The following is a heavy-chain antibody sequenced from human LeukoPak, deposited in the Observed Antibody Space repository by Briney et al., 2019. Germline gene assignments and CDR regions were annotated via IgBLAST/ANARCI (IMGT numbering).Heavy chain of an antibody. CDR2: ISGSGGST. CDR3: AKDLAAAYWFDP. V-gene: IGHV3-23*01. CDR1: GFTFSSYA. D-gene: IGHD6-13*01. J-gene: IGHJ5*02. Sequence: PGGSLKLSCAASGFTFSSYAMSWVRQAPGKGLEWVSAISGSGGSTYYADSVKGRFTISRDNSKNTLYLQMNSLRAEDTAVYYCAKDLAAAYWFDPWGQGTLVTVSS.